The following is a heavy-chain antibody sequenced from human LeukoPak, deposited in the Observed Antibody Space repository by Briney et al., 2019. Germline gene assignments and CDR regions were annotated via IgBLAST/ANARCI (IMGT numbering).Heavy chain of an antibody. V-gene: IGHV1-46*01. CDR1: GYSFTRYF. Sequence: GASVKVSCKASGYSFTRYFIHWVRQAPGQGLEWMGIIIPSDGSTSYAQKFQGRVTMTGDTSTSTVYMELSSLRSEDTAVYYCARGKVVTMVRGVIITYFDYWGQGTLVTVSS. CDR2: IIPSDGST. J-gene: IGHJ4*02. D-gene: IGHD3-10*01. CDR3: ARGKVVTMVRGVIITYFDY.